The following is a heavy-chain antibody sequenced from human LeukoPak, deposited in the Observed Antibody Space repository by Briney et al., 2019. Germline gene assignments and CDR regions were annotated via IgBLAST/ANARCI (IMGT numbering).Heavy chain of an antibody. CDR3: ARLLGDRTIYDY. D-gene: IGHD1-26*01. CDR2: IKQDGSEK. Sequence: PGGSLRLSCAASGFTFSSYWMSWVRQAPGKGLEWVANIKQDGSEKYYVDSVKGQFTISRDNAKNSLYLQMNSLRVEDTAVYYCARLLGDRTIYDYWGQGTLVTVSS. CDR1: GFTFSSYW. J-gene: IGHJ4*02. V-gene: IGHV3-7*01.